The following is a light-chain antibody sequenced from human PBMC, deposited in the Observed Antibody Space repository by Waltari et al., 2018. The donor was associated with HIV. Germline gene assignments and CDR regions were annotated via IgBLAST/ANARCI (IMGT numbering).Light chain of an antibody. V-gene: IGLV2-14*03. Sequence: QSALTQPASVSGSPGQSITISCTGTNSDIGDHDYVSWYQQHPGKAPKLIIYDVNNRPSGVSNRFFGFKSGNTASLTISGLQAEDEAEDDGTAYRSATFLDQWVVGGGTKVAVL. CDR3: TAYRSATFLDQWV. J-gene: IGLJ3*02. CDR2: DVN. CDR1: NSDIGDHDY.